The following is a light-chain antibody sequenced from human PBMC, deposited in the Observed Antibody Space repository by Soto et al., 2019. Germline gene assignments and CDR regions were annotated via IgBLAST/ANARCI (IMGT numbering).Light chain of an antibody. CDR3: SSYTSSSTLYV. CDR2: DVS. V-gene: IGLV2-14*01. Sequence: QSALTQPASVSGSPGQSITISCTGTSSDVGGYNYVSWYQQHPGKAPKLIIYDVSNRPSGVADRFSGSKSGNTASLTISGLQADDEVDYYCSSYTSSSTLYVFGPGTKLTVL. CDR1: SSDVGGYNY. J-gene: IGLJ1*01.